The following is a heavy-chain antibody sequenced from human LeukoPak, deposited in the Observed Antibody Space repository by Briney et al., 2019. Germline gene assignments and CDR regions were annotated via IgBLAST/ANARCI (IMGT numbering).Heavy chain of an antibody. CDR2: IIPIFGTA. J-gene: IGHJ4*02. Sequence: ASVKVSCKASGGTFSSYAISWVRQAPGQGLEWMGGIIPIFGTANYAQKFQGRVTITADESTSTAYMELSSLRSEDTAVYYCAVPAARALDYWGQGTLVTVSS. CDR3: AVPAARALDY. CDR1: GGTFSSYA. D-gene: IGHD2-2*01. V-gene: IGHV1-69*13.